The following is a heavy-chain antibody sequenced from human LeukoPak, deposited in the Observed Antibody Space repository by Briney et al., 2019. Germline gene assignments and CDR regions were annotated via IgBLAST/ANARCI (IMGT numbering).Heavy chain of an antibody. CDR3: ARDQLGDSSGYYYAYYYGVDV. D-gene: IGHD3-22*01. CDR2: MSYDGSNK. CDR1: GFTFSSYA. Sequence: GGSLRLSCAASGFTFSSYAMHWVRQAPGKGLEWVAVMSYDGSNKYYADSVKGRFTISRDNSKNTLYLQMNSLRAEDTAVYYCARDQLGDSSGYYYAYYYGVDVWGQGTTVTVSS. V-gene: IGHV3-30*04. J-gene: IGHJ6*02.